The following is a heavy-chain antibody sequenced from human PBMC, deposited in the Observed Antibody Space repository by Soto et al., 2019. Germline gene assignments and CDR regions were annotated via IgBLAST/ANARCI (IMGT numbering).Heavy chain of an antibody. J-gene: IGHJ6*02. D-gene: IGHD3-3*01. CDR2: IIPIFGTA. CDR1: GYTFTAYY. CDR3: AREQLTTYYDFWSGYYSYGMDV. Sequence: SVKVSCKASGYTFTAYYIHWVRQAPGQGLEWMGGIIPIFGTANYAQKFQGRVTITADESTSTAYMELSSLRSEDTAVYYCAREQLTTYYDFWSGYYSYGMDVWGQGTTVTVSS. V-gene: IGHV1-69*13.